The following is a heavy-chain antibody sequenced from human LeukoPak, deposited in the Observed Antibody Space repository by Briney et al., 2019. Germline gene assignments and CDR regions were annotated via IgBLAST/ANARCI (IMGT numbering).Heavy chain of an antibody. V-gene: IGHV4-38-2*01. CDR3: ARHGPLGYYYDPFDY. D-gene: IGHD3-22*01. CDR2: LYHTGTT. J-gene: IGHJ4*02. Sequence: PGGSLRLSCAASGFTFDDYGMSWVRQAPGKGLEWIGSLYHTGTTYYNPSLKSRVNISVDTSQNQFSLKLSSVTAADTAVYYCARHGPLGYYYDPFDYWGQGTLVTVSS. CDR1: GFTFDDYG.